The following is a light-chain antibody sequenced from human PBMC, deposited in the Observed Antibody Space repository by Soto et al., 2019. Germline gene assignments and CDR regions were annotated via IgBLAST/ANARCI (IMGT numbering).Light chain of an antibody. CDR2: GAS. CDR3: QQYGSSYT. Sequence: EIVLTQSPGTLSLSPGERATLSCRASQSVSSNYLAWYQQKPGQAPRLLIYGASSRATGIPDRFSGSGSGTDFTLTISRLEREDFAVYYCQQYGSSYTFGPGTKVYIK. CDR1: QSVSSNY. V-gene: IGKV3-20*01. J-gene: IGKJ3*01.